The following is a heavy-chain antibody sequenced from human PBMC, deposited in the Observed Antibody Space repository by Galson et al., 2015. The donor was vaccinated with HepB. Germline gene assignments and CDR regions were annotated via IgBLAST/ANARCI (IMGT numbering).Heavy chain of an antibody. V-gene: IGHV3-30*18. Sequence: SLRLSCAASGFGFSNYGMHWVRQAPGKGLEWVAVISYDGSRNYYADSVQGRFTISRDNSRDTLYLQMNSLKTEDTAVYYCAKVRHPCNDYGLAVWGQGTAVTVS. CDR1: GFGFSNYG. J-gene: IGHJ6*02. CDR3: AKVRHPCNDYGLAV. CDR2: ISYDGSRN.